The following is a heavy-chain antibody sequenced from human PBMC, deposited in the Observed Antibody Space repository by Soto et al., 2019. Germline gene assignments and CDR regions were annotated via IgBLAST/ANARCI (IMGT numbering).Heavy chain of an antibody. V-gene: IGHV3-23*01. CDR3: AKVGPYSTSNRFDP. CDR2: ISGSGGST. CDR1: GFTFSSYA. J-gene: IGHJ5*02. Sequence: EVQLLESGGGLVQPGGSLRLSCAASGFTFSSYAMSWVRQAPGKGLEWVSGISGSGGSTYYADSVKGRFTISRDNSKNTLFLQMYSLRADDTAVYYCAKVGPYSTSNRFDPWGQGTLVTVSS. D-gene: IGHD6-6*01.